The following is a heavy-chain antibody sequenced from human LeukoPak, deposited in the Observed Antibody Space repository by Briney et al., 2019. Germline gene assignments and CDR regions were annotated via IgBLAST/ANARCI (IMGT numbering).Heavy chain of an antibody. V-gene: IGHV3-73*01. J-gene: IGHJ3*02. Sequence: PGGSLRLSCAASGFTFSGSAMHWVRQASGKGLEWVGRIRSKANSYATAYAASVKGRFTISRDDSKNTAYLQMNSLKTEDTAVYYCTSLLFSSIWSGELFDIWGQGTMVTVSS. CDR3: TSLLFSSIWSGELFDI. CDR1: GFTFSGSA. CDR2: IRSKANSYAT. D-gene: IGHD6-13*01.